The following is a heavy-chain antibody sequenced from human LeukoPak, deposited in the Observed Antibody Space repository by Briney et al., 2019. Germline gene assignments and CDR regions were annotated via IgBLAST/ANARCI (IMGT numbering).Heavy chain of an antibody. CDR1: GGSISSSSFH. Sequence: SETLSLTCTVSGGSISSSSFHWGWIRQPPGKGLEWIGTIFYSGSTYYNPSLKSRVTMSVDASKNQFSLELSSVTAADTAVYYCARQGYISGQGFRNNWFDPWGQGSLVTVSS. CDR3: ARQGYISGQGFRNNWFDP. D-gene: IGHD6-19*01. V-gene: IGHV4-39*01. J-gene: IGHJ5*02. CDR2: IFYSGST.